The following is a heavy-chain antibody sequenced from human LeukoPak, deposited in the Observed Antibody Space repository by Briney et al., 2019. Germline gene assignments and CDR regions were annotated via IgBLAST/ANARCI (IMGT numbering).Heavy chain of an antibody. CDR1: GGTFSSYA. V-gene: IGHV1-69*01. Sequence: SVKVSCKAPGGTFSSYAISWVRQAPGQGLEWMGGIIPIFGTANYAQKFQGRVTITADESTSTAYMELSSLRSEDTAVYYCARESGSKYQLLYVHYYYYMDVWGKGTTVTVSS. J-gene: IGHJ6*03. D-gene: IGHD2-2*02. CDR3: ARESGSKYQLLYVHYYYYMDV. CDR2: IIPIFGTA.